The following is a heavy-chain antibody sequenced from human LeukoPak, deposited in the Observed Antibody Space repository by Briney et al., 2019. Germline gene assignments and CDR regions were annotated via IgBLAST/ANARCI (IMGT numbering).Heavy chain of an antibody. CDR3: VVVVEPPDSDGFDV. V-gene: IGHV3-74*01. Sequence: GGSLRLSCAASGFTFGNSWVPWVRQAPGQGLVWVSLINADGSTANYADSVKGRFTITRDNARNTLSLQMNSLTIEDTAVYYCVVVVEPPDSDGFDVWGQGTMITVSS. CDR1: GFTFGNSW. J-gene: IGHJ3*01. D-gene: IGHD1-14*01. CDR2: INADGSTA.